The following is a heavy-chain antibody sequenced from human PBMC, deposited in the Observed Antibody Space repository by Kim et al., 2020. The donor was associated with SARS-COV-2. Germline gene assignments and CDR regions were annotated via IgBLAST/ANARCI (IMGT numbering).Heavy chain of an antibody. CDR2: IWYDGSNK. D-gene: IGHD2-2*02. J-gene: IGHJ2*01. CDR3: ARDPRYCSSTSCYTDWYFDF. CDR1: GFTFSSYG. Sequence: GGSLRLSCAASGFTFSSYGMHWVRQAPGKGLEWVAVIWYDGSNKYYADSVKGRFTISRDNSKNTLYLQMNSLRAEDTAVYYCARDPRYCSSTSCYTDWYFDFWGRGTLVTVSS. V-gene: IGHV3-33*01.